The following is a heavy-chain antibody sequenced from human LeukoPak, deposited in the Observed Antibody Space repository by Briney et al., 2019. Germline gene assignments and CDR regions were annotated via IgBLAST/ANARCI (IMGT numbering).Heavy chain of an antibody. CDR3: ARDPHDYVGGSYGDEAFDI. D-gene: IGHD3-16*01. CDR2: IHPSVGST. J-gene: IGHJ3*02. Sequence: ASVKVSYRASGYTFTRYYMHWVRQAPGHGLEWMGIIHPSVGSTSYAQKFQGRVTMTRDMSTSIVYMEPSSLRSEETAVYYCARDPHDYVGGSYGDEAFDIWGQGTMVTVSS. V-gene: IGHV1-46*01. CDR1: GYTFTRYY.